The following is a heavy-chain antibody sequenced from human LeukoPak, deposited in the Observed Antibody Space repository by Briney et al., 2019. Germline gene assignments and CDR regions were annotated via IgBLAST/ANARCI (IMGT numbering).Heavy chain of an antibody. J-gene: IGHJ4*02. V-gene: IGHV4-4*07. CDR2: MYSTGST. D-gene: IGHD3-10*01. Sequence: SETLSLTCTVSGGSISSYYWSWIRQTAGKGLEWIGRMYSTGSTNYNPSLKSRVTMLVDTSKNHFSLKLSSVTAADTAVYYCASSPTYYYGSGSYEYWGQGTLVTVSS. CDR3: ASSPTYYYGSGSYEY. CDR1: GGSISSYY.